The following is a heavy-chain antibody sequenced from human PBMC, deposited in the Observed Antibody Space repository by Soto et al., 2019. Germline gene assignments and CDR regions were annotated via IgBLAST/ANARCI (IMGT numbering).Heavy chain of an antibody. Sequence: QVQLVQSGAEVKKPGSSVKVSCKASGGTFSSYTINWVRQAPGQGLEWMGRIIPILGIANYAQKFQGRVTITADKSTSTAYMELISLRSEDTAVYYCASTYGMDVWGQGTTVTVSS. CDR3: ASTYGMDV. J-gene: IGHJ6*02. CDR2: IIPILGIA. CDR1: GGTFSSYT. V-gene: IGHV1-69*02.